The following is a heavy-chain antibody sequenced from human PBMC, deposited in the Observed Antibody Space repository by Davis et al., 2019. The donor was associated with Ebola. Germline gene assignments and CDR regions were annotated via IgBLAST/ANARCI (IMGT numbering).Heavy chain of an antibody. CDR2: ISCYNSKT. CDR3: ARADPGDPEDY. CDR1: GYRFTSYY. V-gene: IGHV1-18*01. J-gene: IGHJ4*02. Sequence: ASVKVSCKTSGYRFTSYYIAWVRQAPGQGLEWMGWISCYNSKTDYAQIVQGRVSMTVDTSTSTAYMELRSLRSDDTGLYFCARADPGDPEDYWGLGTVVTVSS.